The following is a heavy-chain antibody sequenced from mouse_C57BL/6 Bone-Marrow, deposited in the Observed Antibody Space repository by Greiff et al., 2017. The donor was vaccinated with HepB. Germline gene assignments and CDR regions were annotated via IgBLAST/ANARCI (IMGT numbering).Heavy chain of an antibody. CDR3: ARYGNRFAY. V-gene: IGHV3-6*01. CDR1: GYSITSGYY. Sequence: EVQVVESGPGLVKPSQSLSLTCSVTGYSITSGYYWNWIRQFPGNKLEWMGYISYDGSNNYNPSLKNRISITRDTSKNQFFLKLNSVTTEDTATYYCARYGNRFAYWGQGTLVTVSA. D-gene: IGHD2-1*01. J-gene: IGHJ3*01. CDR2: ISYDGSN.